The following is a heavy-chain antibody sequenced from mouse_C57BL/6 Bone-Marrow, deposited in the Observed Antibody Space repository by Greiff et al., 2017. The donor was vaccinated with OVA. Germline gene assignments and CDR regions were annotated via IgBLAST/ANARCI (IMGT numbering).Heavy chain of an antibody. CDR1: GYTFTSYW. D-gene: IGHD2-1*01. CDR2: IDPSGSYT. Sequence: QVQLQQPGAELVKPGASVKLSCKASGYTFTSYWMQWVKQRPGQGLEWIGEIDPSGSYTNYNQKFKGKATLTVDTSSRPAYMQLSSLTSEDAAVYYSARDGNYVLYAMDYWGQGTSGTVSS. CDR3: ARDGNYVLYAMDY. J-gene: IGHJ4*01. V-gene: IGHV1-50*01.